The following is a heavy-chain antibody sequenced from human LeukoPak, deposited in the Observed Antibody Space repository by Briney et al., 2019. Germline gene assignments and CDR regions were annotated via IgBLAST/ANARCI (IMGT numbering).Heavy chain of an antibody. J-gene: IGHJ5*02. CDR3: ARHDLDYYDSSGYSEGWFDP. CDR2: IYCSGST. V-gene: IGHV4-39*01. CDR1: GGSISSSSYY. D-gene: IGHD3-22*01. Sequence: SETLSLTCTVSGGSISSSSYYWGWIRQPPGKGLEWIGSIYCSGSTYYNPSLKSRVTISVDTSKNQFSLKLSSVTAADTAVYYCARHDLDYYDSSGYSEGWFDPWGQGTLVTVSS.